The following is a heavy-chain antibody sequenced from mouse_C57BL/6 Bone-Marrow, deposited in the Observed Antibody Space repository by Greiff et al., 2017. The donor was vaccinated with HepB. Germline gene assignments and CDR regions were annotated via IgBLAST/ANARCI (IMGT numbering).Heavy chain of an antibody. J-gene: IGHJ4*01. CDR1: GYSITSGYY. CDR3: ARGGTITTVVEDYAMDY. V-gene: IGHV3-6*01. Sequence: ESGPGLVKPSQSLSLTCSVTGYSITSGYYWNWIRQFPGNKLEWMGYISYDGSNNYNPSLKNRISITRDTSKNQVFLKLNSVTTEDTATYYCARGGTITTVVEDYAMDYWGQGTSVTVSS. D-gene: IGHD1-1*01. CDR2: ISYDGSN.